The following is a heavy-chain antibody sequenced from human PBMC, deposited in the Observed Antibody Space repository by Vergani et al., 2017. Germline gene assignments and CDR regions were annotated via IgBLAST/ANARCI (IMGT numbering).Heavy chain of an antibody. CDR3: ARGGKQLVNFDY. J-gene: IGHJ4*02. CDR1: GGSISSYY. CDR2: IYYSGST. Sequence: QVQLQASGPGLVKPSETLSLTCTVSGGSISSYYWSWIRQPPGKGLEWIGYIYYSGSTNYNPSLKSRVTISVDTSKNQFSLKLSSVTAAETAVYYCARGGKQLVNFDYWGQGTLVTVSS. V-gene: IGHV4-59*01. D-gene: IGHD6-13*01.